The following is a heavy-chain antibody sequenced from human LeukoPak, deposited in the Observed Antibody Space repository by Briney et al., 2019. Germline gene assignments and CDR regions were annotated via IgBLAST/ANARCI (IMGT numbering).Heavy chain of an antibody. Sequence: GASVTASFKSSVYTFTNYGISWVGQAPGQGREWMGWISAYNGNTNYAQKLQGRVTMTTDTSTSTAYMELRSLRSDDTAVYYCARSGIPYFDYWGQGTLVTVSS. J-gene: IGHJ4*02. V-gene: IGHV1-18*01. CDR1: VYTFTNYG. CDR3: ARSGIPYFDY. CDR2: ISAYNGNT.